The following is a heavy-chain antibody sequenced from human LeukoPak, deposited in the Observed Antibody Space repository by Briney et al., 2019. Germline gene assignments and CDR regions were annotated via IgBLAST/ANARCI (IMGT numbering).Heavy chain of an antibody. Sequence: GGSLRLSCAASGFTFSSYAMSWVRQAPGKGLEGVSAISGSGGSTYYAASVKGRFTISRDNSKNTLYLQMNSLRAEDTAVYYCAKFSQLLLYYYYYYGMDVWGQGTTVTVSS. CDR1: GFTFSSYA. CDR3: AKFSQLLLYYYYYYGMDV. V-gene: IGHV3-23*01. CDR2: ISGSGGST. J-gene: IGHJ6*02. D-gene: IGHD2-15*01.